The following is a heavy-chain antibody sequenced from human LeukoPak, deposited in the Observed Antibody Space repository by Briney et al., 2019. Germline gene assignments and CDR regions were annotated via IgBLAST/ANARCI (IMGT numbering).Heavy chain of an antibody. J-gene: IGHJ4*02. D-gene: IGHD2-8*01. CDR3: VRYEFDS. Sequence: PGGSLRLTCVSSGFTFSSYWMMWFRQAPGKGLEWVATIEKDGSQEYYVDSVKGRFTISRDNAKNSTYLQMNSLRVEDTAVYYCVRYEFDSWGQGTLVTVSS. CDR2: IEKDGSQE. CDR1: GFTFSSYW. V-gene: IGHV3-7*01.